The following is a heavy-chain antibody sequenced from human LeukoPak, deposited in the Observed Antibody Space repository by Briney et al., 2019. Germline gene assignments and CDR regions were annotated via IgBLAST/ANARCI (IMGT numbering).Heavy chain of an antibody. CDR3: ARGFKSSGYYYPFDY. Sequence: GGSLRLSCAASGFTFSTYFMNWVRQAPGKGLEWVSSISSSSSYIYYADSVKGRFTISRDNAKNSLYLQMNSLRADDTAVYYCARGFKSSGYYYPFDYWGQGTLVTVSS. CDR1: GFTFSTYF. V-gene: IGHV3-21*01. J-gene: IGHJ4*02. D-gene: IGHD3-22*01. CDR2: ISSSSSYI.